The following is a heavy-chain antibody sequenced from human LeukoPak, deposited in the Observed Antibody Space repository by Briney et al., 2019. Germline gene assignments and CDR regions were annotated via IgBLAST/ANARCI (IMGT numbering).Heavy chain of an antibody. CDR3: AKDPLPGYDFWSGYSANDAFDI. D-gene: IGHD3-3*01. CDR2: ISGSGGST. Sequence: GGSLRPSCAASGFTFSSYAMSWVRQAPGKGLEWVSAISGSGGSTYYADSVKGRFTISRDNSKNTLYLQMNSLRAEDTAVYYCAKDPLPGYDFWSGYSANDAFDIWGQGTMVTVSS. V-gene: IGHV3-23*01. CDR1: GFTFSSYA. J-gene: IGHJ3*02.